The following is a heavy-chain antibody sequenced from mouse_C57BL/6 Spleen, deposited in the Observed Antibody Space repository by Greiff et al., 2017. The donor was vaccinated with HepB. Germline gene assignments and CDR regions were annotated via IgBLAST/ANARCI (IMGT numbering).Heavy chain of an antibody. J-gene: IGHJ3*01. CDR3: ARHYYDYDGFAY. D-gene: IGHD2-4*01. CDR1: GYTFTSYW. Sequence: QVQLKESGAELVRPGSSVKLSCKASGYTFTSYWMDWVKQRPGQGLEWIGNIYPSDSETHYNQKFKDKATLTVDKSSSTAYMQLSSLTSEDSAVYYCARHYYDYDGFAYWGQGTLVTVSA. CDR2: IYPSDSET. V-gene: IGHV1-61*01.